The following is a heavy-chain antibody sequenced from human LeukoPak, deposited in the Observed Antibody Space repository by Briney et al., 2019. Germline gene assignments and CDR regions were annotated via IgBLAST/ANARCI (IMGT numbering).Heavy chain of an antibody. D-gene: IGHD4-17*01. V-gene: IGHV3-23*01. CDR3: AKPVTKHYFDS. J-gene: IGHJ4*02. Sequence: GGSLRLSCAASGFTFNSYAMSWVRQAPGKGLEWVSAISGSGGTTYYADSVKGRFTISRDNSKSTLYLQMNSLRVEDTAVYYCAKPVTKHYFDSWAPGTLVTVSS. CDR1: GFTFNSYA. CDR2: ISGSGGTT.